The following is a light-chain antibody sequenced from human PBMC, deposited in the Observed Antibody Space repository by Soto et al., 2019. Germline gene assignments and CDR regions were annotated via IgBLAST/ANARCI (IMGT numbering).Light chain of an antibody. CDR3: QYYGGSPLIT. CDR1: LSVSNNY. CDR2: GAS. J-gene: IGKJ5*01. Sequence: IVLTQSPGSLSLSPGEGATLSCRASLSVSNNYLAWYQQKPGQALRLLIYGASTRATGIPDRFSGSGSGTDFTLSISRLDPEDSAVYFCQYYGGSPLITFGQGTRLEIK. V-gene: IGKV3-20*01.